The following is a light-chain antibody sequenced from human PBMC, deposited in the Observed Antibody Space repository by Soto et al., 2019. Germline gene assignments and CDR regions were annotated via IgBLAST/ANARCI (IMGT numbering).Light chain of an antibody. CDR2: AGS. J-gene: IGLJ1*01. CDR1: ISDVGSYNL. V-gene: IGLV2-23*01. Sequence: QSVLTQPASLSGSPGQSITISCTGTISDVGSYNLVSWYQQHPGKAPKLIIYAGSKRPSGVSNRFSGSQSGNTASLTISGLQAEDEADYYCCSYADSSTYVFGTGTKVTVL. CDR3: CSYADSSTYV.